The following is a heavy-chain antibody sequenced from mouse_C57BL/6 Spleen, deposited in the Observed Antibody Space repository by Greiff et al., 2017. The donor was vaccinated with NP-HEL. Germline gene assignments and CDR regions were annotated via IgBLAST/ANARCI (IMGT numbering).Heavy chain of an antibody. V-gene: IGHV1-61*01. J-gene: IGHJ2*01. CDR1: GYTFTSYW. D-gene: IGHD2-3*01. CDR2: IYPSDSET. Sequence: VQLQQPGAELVRPGSSVKLSCKASGYTFTSYWMDWVKQRPGQGLEWIGNIYPSDSETHYNQKFKDKATLTVDKSSSTAYMQLSSLTSEDSAVYYCARRKADGSFDYWGQGTTLTVSS. CDR3: ARRKADGSFDY.